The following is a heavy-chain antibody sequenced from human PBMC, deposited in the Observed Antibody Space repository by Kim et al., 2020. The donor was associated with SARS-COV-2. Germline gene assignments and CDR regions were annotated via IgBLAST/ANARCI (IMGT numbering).Heavy chain of an antibody. CDR2: IYYSGST. J-gene: IGHJ3*02. CDR1: GGSISSSSYY. D-gene: IGHD2-15*01. CDR3: ARHRPPHCSGGSCYGASFDI. Sequence: SETLSLTCTVSGGSISSSSYYWGWIRQPPGKGLEWIGSIYYSGSTYYNPSLKSRVTISVDTSKNQFSLKLSSVTAADTAVYYCARHRPPHCSGGSCYGASFDIWGQGTMVTVSS. V-gene: IGHV4-39*01.